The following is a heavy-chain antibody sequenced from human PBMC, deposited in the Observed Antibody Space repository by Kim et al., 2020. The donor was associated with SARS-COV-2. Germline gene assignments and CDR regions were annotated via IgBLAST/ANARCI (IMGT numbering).Heavy chain of an antibody. J-gene: IGHJ4*02. CDR1: GGSISSSSYY. V-gene: IGHV4-39*07. CDR2: IYYSGST. Sequence: SETLSLTCTVSGGSISSSSYYWGWIRQPPGKGLEWIGSIYYSGSTYYNPSLKSRVTISVDTSKNQFSLKLSSVTAADTAVYYCARGRSVAGSGYFDYWGQGTLVTVSS. D-gene: IGHD6-19*01. CDR3: ARGRSVAGSGYFDY.